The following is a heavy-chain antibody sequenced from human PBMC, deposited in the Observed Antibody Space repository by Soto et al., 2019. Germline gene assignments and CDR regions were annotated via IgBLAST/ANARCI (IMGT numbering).Heavy chain of an antibody. CDR2: IYYSGST. D-gene: IGHD5-18*01. CDR1: GGSISSYY. V-gene: IGHV4-59*01. CDR3: AREDTVAGMDV. J-gene: IGHJ6*02. Sequence: ASETLSLTCTVSGGSISSYYWSWIRQPPGKGLEWIGYIYYSGSTNYNPSLKSRVTISVDTSKNQFSLKLSSVTAADTAVYYCAREDTVAGMDVWGQGTTVTVSS.